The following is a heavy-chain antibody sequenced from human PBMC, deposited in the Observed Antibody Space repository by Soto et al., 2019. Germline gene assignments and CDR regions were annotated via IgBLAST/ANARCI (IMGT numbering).Heavy chain of an antibody. CDR1: GGSISSGCCY. V-gene: IGHV4-30-4*01. D-gene: IGHD3-10*01. CDR2: IYYSGST. J-gene: IGHJ4*02. Sequence: PSETMSLTCTFSGGSISSGCCYLSWIRQPPGKGLEWIGNIYYSGSTYYNPSLKSRVTISIDTSKNQFSLKLSSVTAADTAVYYCASRKSSPYFDYWGQGTLVTVSS. CDR3: ASRKSSPYFDY.